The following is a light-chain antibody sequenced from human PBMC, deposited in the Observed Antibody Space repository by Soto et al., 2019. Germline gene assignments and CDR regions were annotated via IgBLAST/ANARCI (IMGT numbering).Light chain of an antibody. Sequence: DIQMTQSPSTLSASVIDRVTITCRASQSISVWLAWFQQKPGNAPKLLIYKASTLESGVPSRFSGSGSGTEFTLTISSLQPDDSATYYCQQYNNRWTFGQGTKVDIK. J-gene: IGKJ1*01. V-gene: IGKV1-5*03. CDR2: KAS. CDR1: QSISVW. CDR3: QQYNNRWT.